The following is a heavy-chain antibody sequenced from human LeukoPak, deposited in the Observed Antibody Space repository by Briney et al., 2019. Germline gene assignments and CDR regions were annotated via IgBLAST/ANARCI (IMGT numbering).Heavy chain of an antibody. Sequence: QPGGSLRLSCAVSGFTFISYEMNWVRQAPGKGLEWVSSISRSGRTKYYADSVKGRFTISRDNAKNSLFLQMNSLRAEDTAVYYCARVLRYCSGGNCYSGGLGYMDVWGKGTTVTISS. D-gene: IGHD2-15*01. CDR3: ARVLRYCSGGNCYSGGLGYMDV. V-gene: IGHV3-48*03. CDR2: ISRSGRTK. J-gene: IGHJ6*03. CDR1: GFTFISYE.